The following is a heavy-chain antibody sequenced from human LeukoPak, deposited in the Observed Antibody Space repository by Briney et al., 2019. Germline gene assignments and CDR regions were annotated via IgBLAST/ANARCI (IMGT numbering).Heavy chain of an antibody. V-gene: IGHV4-61*02. Sequence: PSETLSLTCTVSGGSISSGSYYWSWIRQPAGKGLEWIGRIYTSGSTNYNPSLKSRVTISVDTSKNQFSLKLSSVTAADTAVYYCARSNIVVVPAASYYYYYYMDVWGKGTTVTISS. J-gene: IGHJ6*03. CDR2: IYTSGST. CDR3: ARSNIVVVPAASYYYYYYMDV. D-gene: IGHD2-2*01. CDR1: GGSISSGSYY.